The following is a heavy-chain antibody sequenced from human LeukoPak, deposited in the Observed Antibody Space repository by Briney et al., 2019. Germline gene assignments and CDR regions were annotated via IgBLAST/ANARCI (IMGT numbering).Heavy chain of an antibody. D-gene: IGHD3-22*01. Sequence: ASVKISCKVSGYTFTDYYMHWVQQAPGKGLEWMGLVDPEDGETIYAEKFQGRVTITAETSTDTAYMELSSLRSEDTAVYYCATVDSSGYNFDYWGQGNLVTVSS. V-gene: IGHV1-69-2*01. CDR1: GYTFTDYY. J-gene: IGHJ4*02. CDR2: VDPEDGET. CDR3: ATVDSSGYNFDY.